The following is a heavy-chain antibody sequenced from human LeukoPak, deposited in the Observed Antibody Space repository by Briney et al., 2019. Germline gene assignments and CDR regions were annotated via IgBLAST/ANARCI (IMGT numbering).Heavy chain of an antibody. Sequence: PAGSLRLSCAASGFTFSSYAMSWVRQAPGKGLDWVSAISGSGGSTYYADSVKGRFTISRDNSKNTLYLQMNSLRAEDTAVYYCAKDHYYGSGSYYPFDYWGQGTLVTVSS. CDR3: AKDHYYGSGSYYPFDY. D-gene: IGHD3-10*01. CDR1: GFTFSSYA. CDR2: ISGSGGST. V-gene: IGHV3-23*01. J-gene: IGHJ4*02.